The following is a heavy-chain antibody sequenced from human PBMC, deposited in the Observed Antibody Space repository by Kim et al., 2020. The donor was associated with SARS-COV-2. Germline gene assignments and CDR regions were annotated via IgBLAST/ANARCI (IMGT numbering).Heavy chain of an antibody. J-gene: IGHJ6*01. V-gene: IGHV3-30*18. CDR1: GFTFSSYG. D-gene: IGHD1-26*01. Sequence: GGSLRLSCAASGFTFSSYGMHWVRQAPGKGLEWVAVISYDGSNKYYADSVKGRFTISRDNSKNTLYLQMNSLRAEDTAVYYCANGRRRELRDYYYYGMD. CDR3: ANGRRRELRDYYYYGMD. CDR2: ISYDGSNK.